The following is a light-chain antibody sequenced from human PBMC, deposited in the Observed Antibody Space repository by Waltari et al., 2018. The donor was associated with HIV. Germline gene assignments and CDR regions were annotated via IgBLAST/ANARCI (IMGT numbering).Light chain of an antibody. J-gene: IGLJ2*01. CDR2: GFN. Sequence: QSVLTPPPPAPGAPVQRVAIPCTGRPSNVGAGPSVHWYQHPRGTAPKLLINGFNRRPSGVPDRFSGSKSGTSASLAITGLQAEDEADYYCQSYDSTLSAVIFGGGTKLTVL. V-gene: IGLV1-40*01. CDR1: PSNVGAGPS. CDR3: QSYDSTLSAVI.